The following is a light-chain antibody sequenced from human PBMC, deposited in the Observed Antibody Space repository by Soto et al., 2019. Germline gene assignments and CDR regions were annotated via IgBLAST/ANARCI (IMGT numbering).Light chain of an antibody. V-gene: IGKV3-20*01. Sequence: EIVLTQSPGTLSLSPGERATLSCRASQSVSSSYLAWYQQKPGQAPRLLIYGASSRATGIPDRFSGSGSGTDFTLTISRLEPEDFEVYYCQQYGSSLPVFGGGTKVEIK. CDR1: QSVSSSY. CDR3: QQYGSSLPV. CDR2: GAS. J-gene: IGKJ4*01.